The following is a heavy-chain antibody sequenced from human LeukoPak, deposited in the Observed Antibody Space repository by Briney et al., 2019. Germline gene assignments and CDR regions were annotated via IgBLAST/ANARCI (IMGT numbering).Heavy chain of an antibody. D-gene: IGHD4-11*01. J-gene: IGHJ6*03. Sequence: SETLSLTCTVSGGSISSYYWSWIRQPPGKGLEWIGYIYYSGSTNYKPSLTSRVTISVDTSKNQFSLKLSSVTAADTAVYYCASNTVTIRRNEQYYYYYMDVWGKGTTVTVSS. CDR3: ASNTVTIRRNEQYYYYYMDV. CDR2: IYYSGST. CDR1: GGSISSYY. V-gene: IGHV4-59*01.